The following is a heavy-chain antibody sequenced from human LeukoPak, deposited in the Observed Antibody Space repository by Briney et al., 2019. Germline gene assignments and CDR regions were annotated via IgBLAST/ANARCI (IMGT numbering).Heavy chain of an antibody. D-gene: IGHD1-26*01. CDR1: GFTFSSYA. V-gene: IGHV3-23*01. CDR2: ISGSGGST. J-gene: IGHJ6*03. CDR3: AKDRGGSYYMDV. Sequence: GGSLRLSCAASGFTFSSYAMSWVRQAQGKGLEWVSAISGSGGSTYYADSVKGRFTISRDNSKNTLYLQMNSLRAEDTAVYYCAKDRGGSYYMDVWGKGTTVTVSS.